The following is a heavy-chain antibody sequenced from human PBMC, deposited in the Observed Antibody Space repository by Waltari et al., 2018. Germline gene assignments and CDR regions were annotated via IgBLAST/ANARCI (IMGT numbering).Heavy chain of an antibody. J-gene: IGHJ6*02. CDR3: AIQPPQGQLGSYFYSGMDV. V-gene: IGHV5-51*01. CDR1: GYRFTSYW. D-gene: IGHD3-16*01. CDR2: IYFGDSET. Sequence: EVQLVQSGAEVKKPGESLKISCRGSGYRFTSYWIGWVRQMPGKGLAWMGIIYFGDSETRYSPSFQGQVTISADKSISTAYLQWSRLKTSDTATYYCAIQPPQGQLGSYFYSGMDVWGQGTTVTVSS.